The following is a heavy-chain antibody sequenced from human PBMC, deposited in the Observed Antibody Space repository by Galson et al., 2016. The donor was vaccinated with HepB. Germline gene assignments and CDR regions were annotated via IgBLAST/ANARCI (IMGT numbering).Heavy chain of an antibody. CDR1: DFAFSHYG. Sequence: SLRLSCAASDFAFSHYGMTWVRQAPGKGLEWVSSITGNGDNTYYADSVKGRFTISRDNSKNTLYLQMNSLRAEDSAIYTCARRSSRSVRVDNYYYFMDLWGPGTTVTVSS. V-gene: IGHV3-23*01. J-gene: IGHJ6*03. CDR3: ARRSSRSVRVDNYYYFMDL. D-gene: IGHD1-26*01. CDR2: ITGNGDNT.